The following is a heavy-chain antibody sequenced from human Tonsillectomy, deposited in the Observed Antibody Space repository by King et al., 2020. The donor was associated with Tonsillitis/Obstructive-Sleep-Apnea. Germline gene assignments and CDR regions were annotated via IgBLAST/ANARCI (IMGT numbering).Heavy chain of an antibody. J-gene: IGHJ4*02. V-gene: IGHV4-39*01. CDR3: RGYYDSSGYYSFDY. D-gene: IGHD3-22*01. CDR2: IYYSGST. CDR1: GGSISSSSYY. Sequence: LQLQESGPGLVKPSETLSLTCTVSGGSISSSSYYWGWIRQPPGKGLEWIGSIYYSGSTYYNPSLKSRVTISVDTSKNQFSLKLSSVTAADTAVYYCRGYYDSSGYYSFDYWGQGTLVTVSS.